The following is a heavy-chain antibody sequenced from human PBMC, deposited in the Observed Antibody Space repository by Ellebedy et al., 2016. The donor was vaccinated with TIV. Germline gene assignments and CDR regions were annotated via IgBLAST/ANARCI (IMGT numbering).Heavy chain of an antibody. CDR2: INAGNGNT. CDR3: ARDSDFWSGFYFDY. Sequence: AASVKVSCKASGHTFTSYAMHWVRQAPGQRLEWMGWINAGNGNTKYSQKFQGRVTITRDTSASTAYMELSSLRSEDTAVYYCARDSDFWSGFYFDYWGQGTLVTVSS. J-gene: IGHJ4*02. V-gene: IGHV1-3*01. CDR1: GHTFTSYA. D-gene: IGHD3-3*01.